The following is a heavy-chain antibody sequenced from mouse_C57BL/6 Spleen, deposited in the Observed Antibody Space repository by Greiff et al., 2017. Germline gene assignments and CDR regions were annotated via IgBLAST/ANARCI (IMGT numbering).Heavy chain of an antibody. CDR2: IYPRDGST. J-gene: IGHJ3*01. Sequence: VHLVESGPELVKPGASVKLSCKASGYTFTSYDINWVKQRPGQGLEWIGWIYPRDGSTKYNEKFKGKATLTVDTSSSTAYMELHSLTSEDSAVYFCARPLYYGNYAWFAYWGQGTLVTVSA. D-gene: IGHD2-1*01. V-gene: IGHV1-85*01. CDR1: GYTFTSYD. CDR3: ARPLYYGNYAWFAY.